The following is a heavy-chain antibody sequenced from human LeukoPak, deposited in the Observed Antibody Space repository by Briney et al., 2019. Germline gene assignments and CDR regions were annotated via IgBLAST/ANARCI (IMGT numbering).Heavy chain of an antibody. CDR2: TSDRGDYT. D-gene: IGHD1-26*01. J-gene: IGHJ4*02. Sequence: GGSLRLSCAASGFTFTSYSMSWVRQAPGKGLEWVSGTSDRGDYTYYADSVKGRFTISRDNSRNTLYLQMNSLRAEDTALYFCAKKAQYNGNYPLDYWGQGTLVTVSS. CDR1: GFTFTSYS. V-gene: IGHV3-23*01. CDR3: AKKAQYNGNYPLDY.